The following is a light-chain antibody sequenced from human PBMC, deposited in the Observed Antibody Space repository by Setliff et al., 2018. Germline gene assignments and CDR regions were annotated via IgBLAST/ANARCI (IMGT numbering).Light chain of an antibody. J-gene: IGLJ1*01. V-gene: IGLV2-14*03. CDR3: SSYTTSGTYV. CDR2: DVT. CDR1: SSDVGGYNY. Sequence: LTQPASVSWSPGQWITISCSGTSSDVGGYNYVSWYQQHPGKAPKLMIYDVTNRPSGISNRFSCSKSGNTASLTISGLQAEDDADYYCSSYTTSGTYVFGTGTKVTVL.